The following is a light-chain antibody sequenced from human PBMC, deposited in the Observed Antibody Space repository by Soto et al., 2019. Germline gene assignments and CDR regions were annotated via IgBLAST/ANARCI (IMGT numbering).Light chain of an antibody. V-gene: IGLV1-44*01. Sequence: QSVLTQPPSASGTPGQTIAISCSGGNSNIGSHTVNWFQQLPGTAPRLLIYSNTQRPSGVPDRFSGSKSGTSASLAISGLQSEYEGDYYCATWDDSLNGVVFGGGTKVTV. CDR1: NSNIGSHT. CDR3: ATWDDSLNGVV. CDR2: SNT. J-gene: IGLJ2*01.